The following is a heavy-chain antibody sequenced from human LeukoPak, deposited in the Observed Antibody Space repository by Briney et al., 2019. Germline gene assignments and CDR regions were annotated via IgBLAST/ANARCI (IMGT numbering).Heavy chain of an antibody. CDR1: GGSISSYC. D-gene: IGHD5/OR15-5a*01. Sequence: SETLSLTCTVSGGSISSYCWSWIRQPAGRGLEWIGRFYTTGTTNYNPSLKSRLTMSVDTSKNQFSLNLSSVTAADTAVYYCARVVSVDAFDIRGQGTMVTVSS. V-gene: IGHV4-4*07. J-gene: IGHJ3*02. CDR2: FYTTGTT. CDR3: ARVVSVDAFDI.